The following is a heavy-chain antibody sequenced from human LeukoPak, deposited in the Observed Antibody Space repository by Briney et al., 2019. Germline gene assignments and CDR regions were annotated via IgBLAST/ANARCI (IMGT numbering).Heavy chain of an antibody. CDR1: GFTVSSNY. V-gene: IGHV3-66*01. CDR2: IYSGGST. D-gene: IGHD2-2*01. CDR3: AREYADAFDI. Sequence: PGRSLRLSCAASGFTVSSNYMSWVRQAPGKGLEWVSVIYSGGSTYYADSVKGRFTISRDNSKNTLYLQMNSLRAEDTAVYYCAREYADAFDIWGQGTMVTVSS. J-gene: IGHJ3*02.